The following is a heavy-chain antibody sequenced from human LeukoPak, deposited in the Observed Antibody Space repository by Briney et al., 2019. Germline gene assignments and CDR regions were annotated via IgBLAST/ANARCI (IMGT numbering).Heavy chain of an antibody. D-gene: IGHD3-9*01. Sequence: GGSLRLSCAASGFTFSSYWMYWVRQAPGKGPVWVARINTDGSSLNYADSVKGRFTISRDNAKNTLYLQMNSLRAEDTAVYYCARYYYDILTGYFKLTPFDYWGQGTLVTVSS. CDR3: ARYYYDILTGYFKLTPFDY. J-gene: IGHJ4*02. CDR1: GFTFSSYW. V-gene: IGHV3-74*01. CDR2: INTDGSSL.